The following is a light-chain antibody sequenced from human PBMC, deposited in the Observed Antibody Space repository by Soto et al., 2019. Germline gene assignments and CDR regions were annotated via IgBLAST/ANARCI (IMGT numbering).Light chain of an antibody. V-gene: IGKV1-5*03. J-gene: IGKJ1*01. CDR3: QHYNSYSEA. CDR1: QTISSW. CDR2: KAS. Sequence: DIQMTQSPSTLSGSVGDRVTITCRASQTISSWLAWYQQKPGKAPKLLINKASSLESGVPSRFSGSGSGTEFTLTISSLQPDDFATYYCQHYNSYSEAFGQGTKVDI.